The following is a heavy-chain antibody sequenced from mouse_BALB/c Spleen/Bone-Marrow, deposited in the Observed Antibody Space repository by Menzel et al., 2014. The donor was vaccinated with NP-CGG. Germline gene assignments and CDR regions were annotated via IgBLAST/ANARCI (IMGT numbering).Heavy chain of an antibody. CDR1: GYSFTGYT. D-gene: IGHD1-1*01. V-gene: IGHV1-18*01. CDR2: INPYNGGT. CDR3: ARDYYGFSYGFAY. Sequence: EVQLQESGPELVKPGASMKISCKASGYSFTGYTMNWVKQSHGKNLEWIGLINPYNGGTNYNQKFKGKATLTVDKSSSTAYMELLSLTSEDSAVYYCARDYYGFSYGFAYWGQGTLVTVSA. J-gene: IGHJ3*01.